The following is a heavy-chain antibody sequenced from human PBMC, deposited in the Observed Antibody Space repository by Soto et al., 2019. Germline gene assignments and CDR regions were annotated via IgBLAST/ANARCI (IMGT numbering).Heavy chain of an antibody. CDR2: IYYSGST. V-gene: IGHV4-31*03. Sequence: PSETLSLTCTVSGGSISSGGYYWSWIRQHPGKGLEWIGYIYYSGSTYYNPSLKSRVTISVDTSKNQFSLKLSSVTAADTAVYYCSRCIAAGHNRFDSWGQGTLVPVSS. CDR3: SRCIAAGHNRFDS. J-gene: IGHJ5*01. D-gene: IGHD6-13*01. CDR1: GGSISSGGYY.